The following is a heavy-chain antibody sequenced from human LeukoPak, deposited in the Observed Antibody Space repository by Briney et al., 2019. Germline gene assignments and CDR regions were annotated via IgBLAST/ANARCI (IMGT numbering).Heavy chain of an antibody. D-gene: IGHD3-10*01. V-gene: IGHV3-23*01. Sequence: PGGSLRLSCAASGFTFSSYAMSWVRQAPGKGLEWVSAISGSGGSTYYADSVRGRFTISRDNSKNTLYLQMNSLRAEDTAVYYWAKVWFGDWYYYYYMDVWGKGTTVTVSS. CDR2: ISGSGGST. J-gene: IGHJ6*03. CDR1: GFTFSSYA. CDR3: AKVWFGDWYYYYYMDV.